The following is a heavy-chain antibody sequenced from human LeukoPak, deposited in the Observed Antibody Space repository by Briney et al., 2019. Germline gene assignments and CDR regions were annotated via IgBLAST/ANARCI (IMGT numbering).Heavy chain of an antibody. Sequence: GGSLRLSCAASGFTFSNAWMSWVRQAPGKGLEWVGRIKSKTDGGTTDYAAPVKGRFTISRDDSKNTLYLQMNSLKTEDTAVYYCTTEDGEMATIDYWGQGTLVTITS. J-gene: IGHJ4*02. V-gene: IGHV3-15*01. CDR3: TTEDGEMATIDY. CDR1: GFTFSNAW. CDR2: IKSKTDGGTT. D-gene: IGHD5-24*01.